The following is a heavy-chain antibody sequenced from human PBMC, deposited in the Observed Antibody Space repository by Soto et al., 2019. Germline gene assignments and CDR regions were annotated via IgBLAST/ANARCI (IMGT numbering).Heavy chain of an antibody. Sequence: EVQLVETGGGLIQPGGSLRLSCAASGFTVSTNYMSWVRQAPGKGLEWVSGMSSASSTTYYGDSVKGRFTISRDTSKNTLYLQMNSLRAEDTAVYYCAKNKERELPRIIDYWGQGTLVTVSS. J-gene: IGHJ4*02. CDR3: AKNKERELPRIIDY. D-gene: IGHD1-7*01. CDR1: GFTVSTNY. V-gene: IGHV3-53*02. CDR2: MSSASSTT.